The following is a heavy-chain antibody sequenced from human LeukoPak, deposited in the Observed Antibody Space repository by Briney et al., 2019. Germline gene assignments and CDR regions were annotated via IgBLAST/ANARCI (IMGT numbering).Heavy chain of an antibody. CDR2: ISAYNGNT. D-gene: IGHD1-26*01. J-gene: IGHJ6*03. CDR3: ARLVGATGYYYMDV. CDR1: GYTFTGYY. V-gene: IGHV1-18*04. Sequence: ASVKVSCKASGYTFTGYYMHWVRQAPGQGLEWMGWISAYNGNTNYAQKLQGRVTMTTDTSTSTAYMELRSLRPDDTAVYYCARLVGATGYYYMDVWGKGTTVTVSS.